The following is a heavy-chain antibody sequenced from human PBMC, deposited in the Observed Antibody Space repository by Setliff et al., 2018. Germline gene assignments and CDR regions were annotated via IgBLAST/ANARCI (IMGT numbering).Heavy chain of an antibody. J-gene: IGHJ4*02. V-gene: IGHV3-23*01. D-gene: IGHD1-20*01. CDR1: GFTFRDYS. Sequence: PGGSLRLSCATSGFTFRDYSLTWVRQAPGKGLEWVSGIDQGSRGYYPDSMKGRFTISRDNSRNTISLQINDLRVEDTATYYCAKDRVPDGIWEFDSWGQGLLVTVSS. CDR3: AKDRVPDGIWEFDS. CDR2: IDQGSRG.